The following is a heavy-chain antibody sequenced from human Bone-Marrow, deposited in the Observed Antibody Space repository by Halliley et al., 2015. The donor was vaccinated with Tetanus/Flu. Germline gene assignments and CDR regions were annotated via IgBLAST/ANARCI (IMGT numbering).Heavy chain of an antibody. CDR3: ARHKTSWDYNFDS. J-gene: IGHJ4*02. D-gene: IGHD2-2*01. CDR2: INHGGYI. V-gene: IGHV4-34*01. CDR1: GGSFSGYY. Sequence: TLSLTCVVSGGSFSGYYCSWIRQPPGKGLEWIAEINHGGYINSNPSFESRVSLSMDTSKNQCSLKLSSVTAADTAVYYCARHKTSWDYNFDSWGQGTLVSVS.